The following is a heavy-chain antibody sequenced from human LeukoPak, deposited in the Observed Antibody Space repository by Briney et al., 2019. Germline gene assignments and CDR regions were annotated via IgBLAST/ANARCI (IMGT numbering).Heavy chain of an antibody. J-gene: IGHJ4*02. CDR2: ISGSDTTT. V-gene: IGHV3-48*03. CDR3: TTLGYHLDS. Sequence: QAGGSLRLSCLASGFAFSAYEMNWVRQAPGRGLGWVSYISGSDTTTYYADSVRGRFTIFRDNAKNSLYLQMNSLRAEDTALDYCTTLGYHLDSWGRGALVTVSS. D-gene: IGHD3-22*01. CDR1: GFAFSAYE.